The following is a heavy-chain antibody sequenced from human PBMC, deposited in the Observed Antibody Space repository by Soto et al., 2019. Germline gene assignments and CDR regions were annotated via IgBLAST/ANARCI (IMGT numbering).Heavy chain of an antibody. V-gene: IGHV3-33*01. D-gene: IGHD5-12*01. CDR1: GFTFSSYG. J-gene: IGHJ3*02. Sequence: QVQLVESGGGVVQPGRSLRLSCAASGFTFSSYGMHWVRQAPGKGLEWVAVIWYDGSNKYYADSVKGRFTISRDNSKNTLYLQMNSLRAEDTAVYYCARDPEPDIVATSTTDAFDIWGQGTMVTVSS. CDR3: ARDPEPDIVATSTTDAFDI. CDR2: IWYDGSNK.